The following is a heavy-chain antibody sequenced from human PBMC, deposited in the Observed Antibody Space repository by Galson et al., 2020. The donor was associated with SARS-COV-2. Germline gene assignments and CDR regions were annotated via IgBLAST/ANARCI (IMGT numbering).Heavy chain of an antibody. V-gene: IGHV4-34*01. CDR3: ARGTRDIAKIVVGMTSVSCYFEH. Sequence: APETLSLTCAVYGGSFSDYSWSWIRQSPERGLEWIGEITHSGSTSYHPSPKSRVPISLDTSKNQFSLKMRSVTAADTAVYYCARGTRDIAKIVVGMTSVSCYFEHWGQGTLVTVCS. CDR1: GGSFSDYS. J-gene: IGHJ4*03. CDR2: ITHSGST. D-gene: IGHD3-22*01.